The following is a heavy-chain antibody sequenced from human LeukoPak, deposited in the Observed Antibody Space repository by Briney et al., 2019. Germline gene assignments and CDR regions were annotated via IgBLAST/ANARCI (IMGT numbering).Heavy chain of an antibody. J-gene: IGHJ2*01. CDR2: IVVGSGNT. D-gene: IGHD3-10*01. CDR1: GFTFTSSA. Sequence: EASVNVSCKASGFTFTSSAVQWVRQAHGQRLEWIGWIVVGSGNTNYAQKFQERVTITRDMSTSTAYMELSSLRSEDTAVYYCAAPYYYGSGSPMNTRSWYFDLWGRGTLVTVSS. V-gene: IGHV1-58*01. CDR3: AAPYYYGSGSPMNTRSWYFDL.